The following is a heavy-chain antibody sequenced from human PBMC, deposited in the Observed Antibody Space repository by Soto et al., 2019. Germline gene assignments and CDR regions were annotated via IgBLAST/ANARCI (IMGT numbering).Heavy chain of an antibody. V-gene: IGHV5-10-1*03. J-gene: IGHJ5*02. D-gene: IGHD6-13*01. CDR2: IDPSDSYT. Sequence: EVQLVQSGAEVKKPGESLRISCKGSGYSFTSYWISWVRQMPGKGLEWMGRIDPSDSYTNYSPSFQGHVTISADKSISTAYLQWSSLKASDTAMYYCARHLPNPPYSSSWYGSGDWFDPWGQGTLVTVSS. CDR1: GYSFTSYW. CDR3: ARHLPNPPYSSSWYGSGDWFDP.